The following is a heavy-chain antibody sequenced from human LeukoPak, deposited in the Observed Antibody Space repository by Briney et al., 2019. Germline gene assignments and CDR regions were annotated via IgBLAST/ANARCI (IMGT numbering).Heavy chain of an antibody. Sequence: GGSLRLSCAASGFTFDDYAMHWVRQAPGRGLEWVSGISWNSGSIGYADSVKGRFTISRDNAKNSLYLQMNSLRAEDTAVYYCASMVRGVIGYNWFDPWGQGTLVTVSS. V-gene: IGHV3-9*01. CDR3: ASMVRGVIGYNWFDP. CDR1: GFTFDDYA. D-gene: IGHD3-10*01. J-gene: IGHJ5*02. CDR2: ISWNSGSI.